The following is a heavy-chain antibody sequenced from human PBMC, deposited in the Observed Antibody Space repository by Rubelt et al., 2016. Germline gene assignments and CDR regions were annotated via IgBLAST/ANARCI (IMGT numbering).Heavy chain of an antibody. D-gene: IGHD3-22*01. Sequence: PGGSLRLSCAASGFTFSDYYMSWIRQAPGKGLEWVSYISSSGSTIYYADSVKGRFTISRDNARNSLSLQMNSLRVEDTAVYYCARGWLENSFDYWGQGTLVTVSS. V-gene: IGHV3-11*04. J-gene: IGHJ4*02. CDR2: ISSSGSTI. CDR1: GFTFSDYY. CDR3: ARGWLENSFDY.